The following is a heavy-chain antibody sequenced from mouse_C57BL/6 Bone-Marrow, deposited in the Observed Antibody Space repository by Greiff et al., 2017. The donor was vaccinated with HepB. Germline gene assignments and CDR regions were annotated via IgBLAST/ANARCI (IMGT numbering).Heavy chain of an antibody. CDR1: GFTFSDYY. CDR3: ARPIYYGNYVAWFAY. CDR2: ISNGGGST. V-gene: IGHV5-12*01. D-gene: IGHD2-1*01. J-gene: IGHJ3*01. Sequence: EVQLVESGGGLVQPGGSLKLSCAASGFTFSDYYMYWVRQTPEKRLEWVAYISNGGGSTYYPDTVKGRFTISRDNAKNTLYLQMSRLKSEDTAMYYCARPIYYGNYVAWFAYWGQGTLVTVSA.